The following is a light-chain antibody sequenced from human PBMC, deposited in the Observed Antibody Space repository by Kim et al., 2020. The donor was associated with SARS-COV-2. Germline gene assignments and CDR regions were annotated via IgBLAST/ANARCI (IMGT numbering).Light chain of an antibody. Sequence: DTQMTQSPSSLSASIGDRVTITCRASQNIGNYLNWYQQKPGKAPNLLIYAASYLQTGVPSRFSGSGSGTDFTLTISNLQPEDFATYYCQQHYNIPRTFGGGTKVDIK. V-gene: IGKV1-39*01. CDR2: AAS. CDR3: QQHYNIPRT. CDR1: QNIGNY. J-gene: IGKJ4*01.